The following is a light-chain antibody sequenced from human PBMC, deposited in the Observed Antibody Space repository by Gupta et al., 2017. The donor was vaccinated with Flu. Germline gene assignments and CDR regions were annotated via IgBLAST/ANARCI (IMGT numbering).Light chain of an antibody. V-gene: IGLV2-23*01. Sequence: SALPQHASASGSPGPQFTITCYRSNIDVGGYNLVSWYQQHPGEAPKLIIYEGSKRPSGVSNRFSGSRSGNTASLTISGLQAEDEADYYCCSYTGGGPLLVFGGGTKVTVL. CDR1: NIDVGGYNL. J-gene: IGLJ2*01. CDR3: CSYTGGGPLLV. CDR2: EGS.